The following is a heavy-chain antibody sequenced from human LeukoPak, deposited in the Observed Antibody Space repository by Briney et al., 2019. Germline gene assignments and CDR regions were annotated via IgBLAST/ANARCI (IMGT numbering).Heavy chain of an antibody. Sequence: GGSLRLSCAASGFTFRSYAMSWVRQAPGKGLEWGSAISGSGGSTCCTDSAKGGLTISTDYTENTLYLQKNSLRAEDTAVSYCAKGRNQWELLPEFDYWGQGTLVTVSS. CDR3: AKGRNQWELLPEFDY. CDR2: ISGSGGST. J-gene: IGHJ4*02. V-gene: IGHV3-23*01. D-gene: IGHD1-26*01. CDR1: GFTFRSYA.